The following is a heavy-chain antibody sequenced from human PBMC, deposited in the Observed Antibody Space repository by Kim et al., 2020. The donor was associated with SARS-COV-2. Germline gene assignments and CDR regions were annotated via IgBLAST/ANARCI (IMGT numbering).Heavy chain of an antibody. V-gene: IGHV3-30*18. Sequence: GGSLRLSCAASGFTFSSYGMHWVRQAPGKGLEWVAVISYDGSNKYYADSVKGRFTISRANSKNTLYLQMNSLRAEDTAVYYCAKTPPGIAVAGTPFYDYWGQGTLVTVSS. CDR2: ISYDGSNK. CDR3: AKTPPGIAVAGTPFYDY. D-gene: IGHD6-19*01. J-gene: IGHJ4*02. CDR1: GFTFSSYG.